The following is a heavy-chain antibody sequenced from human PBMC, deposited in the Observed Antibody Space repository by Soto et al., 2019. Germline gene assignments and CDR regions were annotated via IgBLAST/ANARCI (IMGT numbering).Heavy chain of an antibody. Sequence: GVLLRLSCTASGLNFINYDMHWVSQAKGKGLEWVSAIGTAGDTYYPGSVKGRFTISRENAKNSLYLQMNSLRAGDTAVYYCARGLSTMVRGVIPFDFLGQGTLVTGSS. CDR2: IGTAGDT. J-gene: IGHJ4*02. CDR1: GLNFINYD. CDR3: ARGLSTMVRGVIPFDF. V-gene: IGHV3-13*01. D-gene: IGHD3-10*01.